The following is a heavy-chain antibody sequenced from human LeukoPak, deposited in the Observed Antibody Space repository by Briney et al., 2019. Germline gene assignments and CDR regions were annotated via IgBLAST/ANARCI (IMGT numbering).Heavy chain of an antibody. CDR3: ARDQGGSYSGRIDY. V-gene: IGHV3-7*01. J-gene: IGHJ4*02. CDR2: IKQDGSEK. Sequence: GGSLRLSCAASGFTFSSYWMTWVRQAPGKGLEWVANIKQDGSEKYYVDSVKGRFTISRDNAKNSLYLQMNSLRAEDTAVYYCARDQGGSYSGRIDYWGQGTLVTVSS. CDR1: GFTFSSYW. D-gene: IGHD1-26*01.